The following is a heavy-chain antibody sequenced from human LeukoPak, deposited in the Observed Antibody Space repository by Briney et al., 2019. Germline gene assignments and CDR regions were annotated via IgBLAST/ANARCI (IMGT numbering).Heavy chain of an antibody. Sequence: QPGGSLRLSCAASGFTFSSYSMNWVRQAPGKGLEWVSYISSSSSTIYYADSVKGRFTISRDNAKNSLYLQMNSLRAEDTAVYYCARVHHSSSWGTDDCWGQGTLVTVSS. CDR3: ARVHHSSSWGTDDC. V-gene: IGHV3-48*01. CDR1: GFTFSSYS. D-gene: IGHD6-13*01. J-gene: IGHJ4*02. CDR2: ISSSSSTI.